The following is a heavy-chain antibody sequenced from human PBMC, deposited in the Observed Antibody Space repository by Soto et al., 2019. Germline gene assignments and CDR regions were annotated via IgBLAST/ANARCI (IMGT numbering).Heavy chain of an antibody. Sequence: GASVKVSCKASGYTFTTYAMHWVRQAPGQRPEWMGWIHAGNGNTKYSQNFQGRVTITRDTSASTGYMELSSLRSEDTAVYYCARESGSSGCYYLDYGGRGPLVPV. V-gene: IGHV1-3*01. CDR3: ARESGSSGCYYLDY. J-gene: IGHJ4*02. D-gene: IGHD6-19*01. CDR1: GYTFTTYA. CDR2: IHAGNGNT.